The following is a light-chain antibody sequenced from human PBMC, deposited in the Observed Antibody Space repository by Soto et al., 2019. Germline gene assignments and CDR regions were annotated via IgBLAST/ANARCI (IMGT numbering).Light chain of an antibody. V-gene: IGKV3-15*01. CDR2: GAS. CDR1: EYVSSN. Sequence: VMTQSPATLSVSPGERATLSCRASEYVSSNLAWYQQRAGQAPRLLIYGASTRATGIPPRFSGRGSATEFTLTISSLQSEDFAVYYCHQYDSWPPAFGAGTKVEIK. J-gene: IGKJ4*01. CDR3: HQYDSWPPA.